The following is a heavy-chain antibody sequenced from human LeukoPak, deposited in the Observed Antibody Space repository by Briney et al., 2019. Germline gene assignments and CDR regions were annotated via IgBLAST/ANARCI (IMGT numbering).Heavy chain of an antibody. V-gene: IGHV3-23*01. CDR3: ATRGDILTGYPYYFDY. Sequence: PGGALRLSCAASGFTFSTYAISWVRQAPGEGLGWVSVISNSGGSTYYAYSVKGRVTVSRGNSKKTLYLKMNSLRAEDTAVYYCATRGDILTGYPYYFDYWGQGTLVTVYS. CDR1: GFTFSTYA. D-gene: IGHD3-9*01. CDR2: ISNSGGST. J-gene: IGHJ4*02.